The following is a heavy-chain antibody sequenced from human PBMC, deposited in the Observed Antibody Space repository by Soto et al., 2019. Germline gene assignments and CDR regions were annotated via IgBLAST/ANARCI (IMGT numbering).Heavy chain of an antibody. J-gene: IGHJ6*03. V-gene: IGHV3-64*02. CDR3: ARVRYSGGNCFFNYYYMDV. CDR2: IGPDGSRT. D-gene: IGHD2-21*02. Sequence: PGGSLRLSCAASGFTFSAYGIHWVRQAPGKGLEYVSAIGPDGSRTYYADSVKGRFTISRGNSKNTLYLQMGSLRAEDMAVYYCARVRYSGGNCFFNYYYMDVWGKGTTVTVSS. CDR1: GFTFSAYG.